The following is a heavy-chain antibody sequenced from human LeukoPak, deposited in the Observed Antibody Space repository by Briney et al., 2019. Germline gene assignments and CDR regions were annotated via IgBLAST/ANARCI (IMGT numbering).Heavy chain of an antibody. CDR1: GFTFSSYA. Sequence: GGSLRLSCAASGFTFSSYAMSWVRQAPGKGLEWVSYISSSGSTIYYADSVKGRFTISRDNAKNSLYLQMNSLRAEDTAVYYCARDSFGARPFDYWGQGTLVTVSS. J-gene: IGHJ4*02. CDR2: ISSSGSTI. V-gene: IGHV3-48*04. CDR3: ARDSFGARPFDY. D-gene: IGHD6-6*01.